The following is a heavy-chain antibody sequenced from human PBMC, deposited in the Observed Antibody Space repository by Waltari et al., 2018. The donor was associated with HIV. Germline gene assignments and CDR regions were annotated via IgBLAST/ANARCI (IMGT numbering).Heavy chain of an antibody. CDR3: AKDKGGVTYIFDY. V-gene: IGHV3-30*18. CDR1: RFSFSTYG. CDR2: ISYDGSNK. J-gene: IGHJ4*02. D-gene: IGHD1-1*01. Sequence: QVQLVESGGGVVQPGRSLRLSCAASRFSFSTYGMHWVRQAPGKGLEWVAVISYDGSNKYYADSVKGRFTISRDNSKNTLYLQMNSLRAEDTAVYYCAKDKGGVTYIFDYWGQGTLVTVSS.